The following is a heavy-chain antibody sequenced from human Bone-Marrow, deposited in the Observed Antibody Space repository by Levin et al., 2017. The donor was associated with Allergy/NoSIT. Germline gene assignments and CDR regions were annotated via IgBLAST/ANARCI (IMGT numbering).Heavy chain of an antibody. V-gene: IGHV3-33*01. CDR1: GFTFSSYG. J-gene: IGHJ4*02. Sequence: GGSLRLSCAASGFTFSSYGMHWVRQAPGKGLEWVAVIWYDGSNKYYADSVKGRFTISRDNSKNTLYLQMNSLRAEDTAVYYCARDLRIAVAGPEGGFDYWGQGTLVTVSS. CDR2: IWYDGSNK. D-gene: IGHD6-19*01. CDR3: ARDLRIAVAGPEGGFDY.